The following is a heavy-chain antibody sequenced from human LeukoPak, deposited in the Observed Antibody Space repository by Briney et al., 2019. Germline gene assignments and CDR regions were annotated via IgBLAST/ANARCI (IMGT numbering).Heavy chain of an antibody. V-gene: IGHV3-53*01. CDR2: IYSGGST. J-gene: IGHJ6*02. CDR3: ARGGTNSGYDHFYYYYGMDV. D-gene: IGHD5-12*01. Sequence: PGGTLRLSCAASGFTVSSNYMSWVRQAPGKGLEWVSVIYSGGSTYYADSVKGRFTISRDNSKNTLYLQMNSLRAEDTAVYYCARGGTNSGYDHFYYYYGMDVWGQGTTVTVSS. CDR1: GFTVSSNY.